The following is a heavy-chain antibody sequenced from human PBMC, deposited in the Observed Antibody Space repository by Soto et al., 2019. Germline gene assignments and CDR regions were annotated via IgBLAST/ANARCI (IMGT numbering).Heavy chain of an antibody. Sequence: ASVKVSCKASGYTFTGYYMHWVRQAPGQGLEWMGWINPNSGGTNYAQKFQGWGTMTRDTSISTAYMELSRLRSDDTAVYYCARAPSAGMIGAFDIWGQGTMVTVSS. D-gene: IGHD3-22*01. V-gene: IGHV1-2*04. CDR3: ARAPSAGMIGAFDI. CDR1: GYTFTGYY. CDR2: INPNSGGT. J-gene: IGHJ3*02.